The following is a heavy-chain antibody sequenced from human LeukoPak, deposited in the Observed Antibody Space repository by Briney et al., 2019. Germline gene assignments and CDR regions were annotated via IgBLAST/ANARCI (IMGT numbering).Heavy chain of an antibody. D-gene: IGHD1-26*01. Sequence: GESLKISCKGSGYSFTSYWIGWVRQMPGKGLEWMGIIYPGDSDTRYSPSFQGQVTISADKSISTASLQWSSLKASDTAMYYCARQATVKWELPPYDAFDIWGQGTMVTVSS. CDR1: GYSFTSYW. V-gene: IGHV5-51*01. CDR2: IYPGDSDT. CDR3: ARQATVKWELPPYDAFDI. J-gene: IGHJ3*02.